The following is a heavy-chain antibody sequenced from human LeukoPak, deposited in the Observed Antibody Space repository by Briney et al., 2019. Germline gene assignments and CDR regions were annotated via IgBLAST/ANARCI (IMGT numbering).Heavy chain of an antibody. J-gene: IGHJ3*02. Sequence: GGSLRLSCAASGFTFSSYGMHWVRQAPGKGLEWVAVVSADGSTKQYADSVKGRFTISRDNSKNTLYLQLNSLRTEDTAVYYCARDALGRLPLEGDAFDIWGQGTMVTVSS. CDR1: GFTFSSYG. CDR3: ARDALGRLPLEGDAFDI. D-gene: IGHD2-15*01. V-gene: IGHV3-30*03. CDR2: VSADGSTK.